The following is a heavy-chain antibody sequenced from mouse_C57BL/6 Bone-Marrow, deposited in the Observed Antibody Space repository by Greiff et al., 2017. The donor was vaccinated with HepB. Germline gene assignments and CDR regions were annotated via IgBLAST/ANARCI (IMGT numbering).Heavy chain of an antibody. CDR3: ARSRIYYDYDPFAY. CDR1: GYTFTDYY. CDR2: INPNNGGT. D-gene: IGHD2-4*01. J-gene: IGHJ3*01. Sequence: VQLQQSGPELVKPGASVKISCKASGYTFTDYYMNWVKQSHGKSLEWIGDINPNNGGTSYNQKFKGKATLTVDKSSSTAYMELRSLTSEDSAVYYCARSRIYYDYDPFAYWGQGTLVTVSA. V-gene: IGHV1-26*01.